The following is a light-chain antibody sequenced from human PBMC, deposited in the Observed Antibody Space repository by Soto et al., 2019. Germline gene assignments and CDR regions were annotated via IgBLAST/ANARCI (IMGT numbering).Light chain of an antibody. CDR3: QQCGSSGT. Sequence: EIVMTQSPATLSVSPGERATLSCRASQSVSSNLAWYQQKPGQAPRLLIYGASTRATGIPARFSGSGSGTEFTLTISRLEPEDFAVYYCQQCGSSGTFGQGTKVDIK. V-gene: IGKV3D-15*01. CDR1: QSVSSN. CDR2: GAS. J-gene: IGKJ1*01.